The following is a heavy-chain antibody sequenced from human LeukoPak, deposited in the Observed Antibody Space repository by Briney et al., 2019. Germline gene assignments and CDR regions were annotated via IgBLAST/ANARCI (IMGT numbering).Heavy chain of an antibody. V-gene: IGHV4-30-2*01. CDR1: GGSISSGGYS. Sequence: SETLSLTCAVSGGSISSGGYSWSWIRQPPGKGLEWIGYIYHSGSTYYNPSLKSRVTISVDTSKNQFSLKLSSVTAADTAVYYCARTSLYYYYGMDVWGQGTTVTVSS. J-gene: IGHJ6*02. CDR2: IYHSGST. CDR3: ARTSLYYYYGMDV.